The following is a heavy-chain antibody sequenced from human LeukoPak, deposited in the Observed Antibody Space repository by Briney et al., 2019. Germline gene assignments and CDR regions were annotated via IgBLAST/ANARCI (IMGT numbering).Heavy chain of an antibody. CDR1: GVSINPYY. CDR3: ARLSAAVHLGAFDL. V-gene: IGHV4-4*09. D-gene: IGHD3-16*01. Sequence: SETLSLTCAVSGVSINPYYWAWIRQPPGKGQEWIEYIHTSGSNNQYPSLKSRVTISVDKSKNHFSLRLTSVTAADTAVYYCARLSAAVHLGAFDLGGQGTMVTVSS. J-gene: IGHJ3*01. CDR2: IHTSGSN.